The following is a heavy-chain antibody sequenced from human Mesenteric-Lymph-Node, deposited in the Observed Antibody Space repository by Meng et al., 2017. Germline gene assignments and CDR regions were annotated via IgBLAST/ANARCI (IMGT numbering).Heavy chain of an antibody. CDR2: SRNKANGYTT. J-gene: IGHJ4*02. CDR1: GFTFSSYA. D-gene: IGHD1-26*01. CDR3: TSGRIGSAPCDY. V-gene: IGHV3-72*01. Sequence: GESLKISCAASGFTFSSYAMSWVRQAPGKGLEWVGRSRNKANGYTTEYAASVKGRFTISRDDSKNSFYLQMNSLKTEDSAVYSCTSGRIGSAPCDYWGQGTLVTVSS.